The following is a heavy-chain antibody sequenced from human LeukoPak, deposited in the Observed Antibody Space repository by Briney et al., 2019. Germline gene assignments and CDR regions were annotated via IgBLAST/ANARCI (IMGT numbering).Heavy chain of an antibody. CDR2: IIPIFGTA. CDR3: ANGNPYVWGSYDY. J-gene: IGHJ4*02. CDR1: GGTFSSYA. D-gene: IGHD3-16*01. Sequence: SVKVSCKASGGTFSSYAISWVRQAPGQGLEWMGRIIPIFGTANYAQEFQGRVTITTDESTSTAYMELSSLRSEDTAVYYCANGNPYVWGSYDYWGQGTLVTVSS. V-gene: IGHV1-69*05.